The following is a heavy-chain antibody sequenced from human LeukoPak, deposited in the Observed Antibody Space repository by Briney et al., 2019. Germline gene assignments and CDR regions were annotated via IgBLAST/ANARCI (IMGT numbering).Heavy chain of an antibody. D-gene: IGHD2-2*02. J-gene: IGHJ6*02. CDR3: ARGVWYCSSTSCYTGTYYYYGMDV. Sequence: SETLSLTCTVSGGSISSYDWSWIRQPPGKGLEWIGYIYYSGSTNYNPSLKSRVTISVDTSKNQFSLKLSSVTAADTAVYYCARGVWYCSSTSCYTGTYYYYGMDVWGQGTTVTVSS. V-gene: IGHV4-59*01. CDR2: IYYSGST. CDR1: GGSISSYD.